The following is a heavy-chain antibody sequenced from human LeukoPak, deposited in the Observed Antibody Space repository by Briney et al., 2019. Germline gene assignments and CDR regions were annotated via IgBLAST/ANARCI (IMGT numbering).Heavy chain of an antibody. CDR1: GYTFTGYY. CDR3: ARELFVVVVPAGPFDY. V-gene: IGHV1-2*02. J-gene: IGHJ4*02. Sequence: GASVKVSCKASGYTFTGYYMHWVRQAPGQGLEWMGWINPKSGGTNYAQKFQGRVTMTRDTSISTAYMELSRLRSDDTAVYYCARELFVVVVPAGPFDYWGQGALVTVSS. CDR2: INPKSGGT. D-gene: IGHD2-2*01.